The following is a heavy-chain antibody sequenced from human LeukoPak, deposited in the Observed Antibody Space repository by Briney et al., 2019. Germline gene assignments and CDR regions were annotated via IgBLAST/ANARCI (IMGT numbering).Heavy chain of an antibody. D-gene: IGHD2-15*01. CDR3: ARKRMEGAFDI. CDR2: ISSSSSTI. Sequence: GGSLRLSCAASGLTFSSYSMNWVRQAPGKGLEWVSYISSSSSTIYYADSVKGRFTISRDNAKNSLYLQMNSLRAEDTAVYYCARKRMEGAFDIWGQGTMVTVSS. CDR1: GLTFSSYS. J-gene: IGHJ3*02. V-gene: IGHV3-48*01.